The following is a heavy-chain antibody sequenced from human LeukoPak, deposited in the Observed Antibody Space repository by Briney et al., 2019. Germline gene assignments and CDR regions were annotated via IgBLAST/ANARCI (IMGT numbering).Heavy chain of an antibody. J-gene: IGHJ4*02. CDR3: ARDGVLMNRKFYFDS. V-gene: IGHV3-23*01. CDR2: ISGNGAGT. Sequence: GGSLRLSCAASGFIFSNYAMTWVRQAPGKGLEWVSPISGNGAGTYFADSVKGRFTISRDNSNNTLYLQMDSLRAEDTAVYFCARDGVLMNRKFYFDSWGQGTLVTVFS. CDR1: GFIFSNYA. D-gene: IGHD3-10*01.